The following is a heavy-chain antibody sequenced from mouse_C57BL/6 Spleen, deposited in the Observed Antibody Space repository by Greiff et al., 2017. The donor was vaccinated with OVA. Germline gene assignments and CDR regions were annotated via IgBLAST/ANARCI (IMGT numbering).Heavy chain of an antibody. CDR1: GFTFSDYY. CDR3: ARHGSSYGGYFDV. D-gene: IGHD1-1*01. CDR2: ISNGGGST. Sequence: EVHLVESGGGLVQPGGSLKLSCAASGFTFSDYYMYWVRQTPEKRLEWVAYISNGGGSTYYPDTVKGRFTISRDNAKNTLYLQMSRLKSEDTAMYYCARHGSSYGGYFDVWGTGTTVTVSS. J-gene: IGHJ1*03. V-gene: IGHV5-12*01.